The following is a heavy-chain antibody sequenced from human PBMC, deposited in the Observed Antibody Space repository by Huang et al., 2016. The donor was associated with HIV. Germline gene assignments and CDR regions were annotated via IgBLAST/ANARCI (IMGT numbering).Heavy chain of an antibody. CDR2: ITDGINNR. V-gene: IGHV3-23*01. Sequence: EVLLLESGGGLVQPGGSLRLSCVASGFTFSSYAMSWVRQAPGNGLGWVSVITDGINNRYYAPSVKGLFAVSRDDSTNTLYLQMNSLRAEDTAVYYCAKDADTSGYDVLGPFGSWGQGTLVTVSS. CDR3: AKDADTSGYDVLGPFGS. CDR1: GFTFSSYA. D-gene: IGHD3-3*01. J-gene: IGHJ4*02.